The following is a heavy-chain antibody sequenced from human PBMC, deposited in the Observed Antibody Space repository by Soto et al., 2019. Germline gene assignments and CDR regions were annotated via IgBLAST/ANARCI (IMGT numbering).Heavy chain of an antibody. Sequence: SVKVSCKASGGTFSGYGVSWVRKAPGQGLEWMGGIIPMLATENYAQKFQGRVTITADKSTSTAYMELSSLRSEDTAVYYCARRELLNSNWFDPWGQGTLVTVSS. CDR2: IIPMLATE. CDR1: GGTFSGYG. V-gene: IGHV1-69*06. D-gene: IGHD1-26*01. CDR3: ARRELLNSNWFDP. J-gene: IGHJ5*02.